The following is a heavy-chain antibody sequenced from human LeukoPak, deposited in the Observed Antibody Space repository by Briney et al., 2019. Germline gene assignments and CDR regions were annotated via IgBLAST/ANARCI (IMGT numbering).Heavy chain of an antibody. D-gene: IGHD2-21*02. CDR1: GFTFSSYE. V-gene: IGHV3-48*03. CDR2: ISSSGSTI. CDR3: ARDSLHSHCGGDCYPPDPFDY. Sequence: GGSLRLSCAASGFTFSSYEMNWVRQAPGKGLEWVSYISSSGSTIYYADSVKGRFTVSRDNAKNSLYLQMSSLRADDAAVYSCARDSLHSHCGGDCYPPDPFDYWGQGTLVTVSS. J-gene: IGHJ4*02.